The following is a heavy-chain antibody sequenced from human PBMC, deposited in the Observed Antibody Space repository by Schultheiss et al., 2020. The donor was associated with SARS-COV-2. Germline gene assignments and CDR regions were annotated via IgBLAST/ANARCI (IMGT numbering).Heavy chain of an antibody. CDR2: IYTSGST. CDR3: ARVQAYSSSWYGGWFDP. V-gene: IGHV4-61*02. D-gene: IGHD6-13*01. CDR1: GGSISSGSYY. Sequence: SETLSLTCTVSGGSISSGSYYWSWIRQPAGKGLEWIGRIYTSGSTNYNPSLKSRVTISVDTSKNQFSLKLSSVTAADTAVYYCARVQAYSSSWYGGWFDPWGQGTLVTVSS. J-gene: IGHJ5*02.